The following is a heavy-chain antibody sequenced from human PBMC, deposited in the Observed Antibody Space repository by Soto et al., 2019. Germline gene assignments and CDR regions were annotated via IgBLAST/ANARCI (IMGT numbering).Heavy chain of an antibody. CDR2: IYYSGST. D-gene: IGHD2-2*01. V-gene: IGHV4-31*03. CDR3: ARGGYCGSTRCPPPKD. Sequence: PSETLSLTCTVSGGSISSGGYYWSWIRQHPGKGLEWIGYIYYSGSTYYNPSLKSRVTISVDTSKNQFSLKLSSVTAADTAVYYCARGGYCGSTRCPPPKDWGQGTLVTVSS. J-gene: IGHJ4*02. CDR1: GGSISSGGYY.